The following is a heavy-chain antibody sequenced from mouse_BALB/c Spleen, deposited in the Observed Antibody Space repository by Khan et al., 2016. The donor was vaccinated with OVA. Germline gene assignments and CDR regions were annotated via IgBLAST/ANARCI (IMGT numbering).Heavy chain of an antibody. V-gene: IGHV1-9*01. D-gene: IGHD2-2*01. CDR3: ARRGEYGYDAWFAY. Sequence: VQLQQSGAELMKPGASVKISCKATGYTFSTYWIEWVKQRPGHGLEWIGEILPGSGNTNNNEKFKGKATFTADTSSNTAYMQLSSLTSEDSAVFYCARRGEYGYDAWFAYWGQGTLVTVSA. CDR1: GYTFSTYW. J-gene: IGHJ3*01. CDR2: ILPGSGNT.